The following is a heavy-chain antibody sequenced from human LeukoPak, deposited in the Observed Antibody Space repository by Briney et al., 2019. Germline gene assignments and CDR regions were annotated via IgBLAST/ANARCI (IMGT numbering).Heavy chain of an antibody. Sequence: ASVKVSCKASGYTFTSYYMHWVRQAPGQGLEWMGIINPSGGSTSYAQKFQGRVTMTRDMSTSTVYMELSSLRSEDTAVYYCARAFPPYDSSGYGDYWGQGTLVTVYS. CDR2: INPSGGST. D-gene: IGHD3-22*01. J-gene: IGHJ4*02. CDR3: ARAFPPYDSSGYGDY. CDR1: GYTFTSYY. V-gene: IGHV1-46*01.